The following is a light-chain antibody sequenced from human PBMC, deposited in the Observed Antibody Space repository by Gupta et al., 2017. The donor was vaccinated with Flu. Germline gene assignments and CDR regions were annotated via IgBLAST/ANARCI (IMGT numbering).Light chain of an antibody. CDR3: QQYGSSPYS. J-gene: IGKJ2*03. Sequence: EIVLTXSPGTLSXXPGERATLSCRASQSVSSSYLAWYQQKPGQAPRLLIYGASSRATGIPDRFSGSGSGTGFTLTISRLEPEDFAVYYCQQYGSSPYSFGQGTKLEIK. CDR2: GAS. V-gene: IGKV3-20*01. CDR1: QSVSSSY.